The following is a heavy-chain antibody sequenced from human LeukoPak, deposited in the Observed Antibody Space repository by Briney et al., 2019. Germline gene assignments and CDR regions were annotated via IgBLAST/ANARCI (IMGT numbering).Heavy chain of an antibody. V-gene: IGHV1-46*01. D-gene: IGHD3-10*01. J-gene: IGHJ3*02. Sequence: GPSVKVFCKAFGHTFTRIYIHGVRHAPGKGRVWRGVISPSGGSTTYAQKFQGRVTLTRDMSTSRHHWEMSSMRSEDTAVYYCARAFVVRGVTYGAFDIWGQGTMVTVSS. CDR1: GHTFTRIY. CDR2: ISPSGGST. CDR3: ARAFVVRGVTYGAFDI.